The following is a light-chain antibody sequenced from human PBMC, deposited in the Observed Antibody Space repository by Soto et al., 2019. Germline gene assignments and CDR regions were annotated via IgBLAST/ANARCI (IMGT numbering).Light chain of an antibody. CDR3: SSYISSSTYVV. Sequence: QSVLTQPASMSRSPGQSITISCTGTSSDVGGYNYVSWYQQHPGKAPKLMIYDVSNRPSGVSNRFSGSKSGNTASLTISGLQAEDESDYYCSSYISSSTYVVFGGGTKLTVL. J-gene: IGLJ2*01. CDR2: DVS. V-gene: IGLV2-14*01. CDR1: SSDVGGYNY.